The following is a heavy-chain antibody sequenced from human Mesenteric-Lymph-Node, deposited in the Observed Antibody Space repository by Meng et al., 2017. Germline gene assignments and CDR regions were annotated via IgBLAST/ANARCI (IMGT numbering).Heavy chain of an antibody. CDR3: ARDPGIAVAGTDYYYGMDV. Sequence: GGSLRLSCAASGFTFSSYAMHWVRQAPGKGLEWVAVISYDGSNKYYADSVKGRFTISRDNSKNTLYLQMNSLRAEDTAVYYCARDPGIAVAGTDYYYGMDVWGQGTTVTVSS. CDR1: GFTFSSYA. D-gene: IGHD6-19*01. J-gene: IGHJ6*02. CDR2: ISYDGSNK. V-gene: IGHV3-30*01.